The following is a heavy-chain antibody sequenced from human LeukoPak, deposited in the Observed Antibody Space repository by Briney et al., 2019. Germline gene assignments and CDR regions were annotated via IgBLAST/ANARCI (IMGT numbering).Heavy chain of an antibody. CDR3: AWTGYYEGGYYYYYMDV. D-gene: IGHD3/OR15-3a*01. V-gene: IGHV1-46*01. CDR2: INPSGGST. Sequence: ASVKVSCKASGYTFTSYYMHWVRQAPGQGLEWMGIINPSGGSTSYAQKFQGRVTMTRDTSTSTVYMELSSLRSEDTAVYYCAWTGYYEGGYYYYYMDVWGKGTTVTISS. J-gene: IGHJ6*03. CDR1: GYTFTSYY.